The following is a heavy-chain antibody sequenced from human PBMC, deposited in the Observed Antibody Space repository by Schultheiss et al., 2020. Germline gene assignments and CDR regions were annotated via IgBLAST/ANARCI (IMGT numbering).Heavy chain of an antibody. D-gene: IGHD2-15*01. CDR3: ATSGCSGGNCYSY. CDR2: IKSKTNGETT. V-gene: IGHV3-15*07. CDR1: GFIFSNAW. Sequence: GGSLRLSCAGSGFIFSNAWMNWVRQAPGKGLEWVGRIKSKTNGETTDYAAPVTGRFTISRDDSKNTLYFQMNSLKTEDTAVYYCATSGCSGGNCYSYWGQGTLVNGYS. J-gene: IGHJ4*02.